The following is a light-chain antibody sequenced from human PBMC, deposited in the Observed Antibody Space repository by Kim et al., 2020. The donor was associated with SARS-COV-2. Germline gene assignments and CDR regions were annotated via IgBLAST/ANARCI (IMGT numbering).Light chain of an antibody. Sequence: LSPGDRATLSCRASQSVDNELAWYLQKPGQAPRLLIYDASNRATGIPPRFSASGSGTDFTLTISRLEPEDFAVYYCQQRHRWPPTFCQGTRLEIK. CDR3: QQRHRWPPT. CDR2: DAS. V-gene: IGKV3-11*01. CDR1: QSVDNE. J-gene: IGKJ5*01.